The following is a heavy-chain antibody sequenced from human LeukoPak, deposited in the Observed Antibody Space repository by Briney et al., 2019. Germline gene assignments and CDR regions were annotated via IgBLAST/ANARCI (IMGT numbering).Heavy chain of an antibody. CDR2: IYTSGST. Sequence: SETLSLTCTVSGGSISSYYWSWIRQPAGKGLEWIGRIYTSGSTNYNPSLKSRVTMSVDTSKNQFSRKLSSVTAADTAVYYCARDLSADSYGAPFDYWGQGTLVTVSS. V-gene: IGHV4-4*07. D-gene: IGHD5-18*01. CDR1: GGSISSYY. J-gene: IGHJ4*02. CDR3: ARDLSADSYGAPFDY.